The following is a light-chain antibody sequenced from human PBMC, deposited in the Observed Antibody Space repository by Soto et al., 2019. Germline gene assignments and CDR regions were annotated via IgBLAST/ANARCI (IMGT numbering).Light chain of an antibody. CDR1: QSISTE. Sequence: EIVMTQSPATLSVSPGERATLSCRASQSISTELAWYQQKPGQPPRLPIYSASTRATGVPPRFTGSGSGSEFTLTISGLQSEDFAVYYCQQGHNWPLTFGQGTRLEI. J-gene: IGKJ2*01. CDR2: SAS. CDR3: QQGHNWPLT. V-gene: IGKV3-15*01.